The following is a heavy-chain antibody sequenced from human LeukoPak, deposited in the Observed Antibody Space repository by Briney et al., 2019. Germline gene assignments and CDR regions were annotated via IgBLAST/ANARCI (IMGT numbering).Heavy chain of an antibody. J-gene: IGHJ4*02. CDR3: AKGQELDDGVFDS. D-gene: IGHD1-1*01. V-gene: IGHV3-23*01. CDR1: GFTFSSLA. Sequence: GGSLTLSCTASGFTFSSLAMTWVSQAPGKGLEWVSTIRSNGDTTYNADSVKGRFTISRDNSKNTLYLELNSLRVEDTATFYCAKGQELDDGVFDSWGQGTMVTVSS. CDR2: IRSNGDTT.